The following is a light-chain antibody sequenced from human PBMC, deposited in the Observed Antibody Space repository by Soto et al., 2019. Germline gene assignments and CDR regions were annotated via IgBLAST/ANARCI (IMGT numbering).Light chain of an antibody. CDR3: QTWGAGIRV. V-gene: IGLV4-69*01. CDR1: SGHSNYA. Sequence: QSVLTQSPSASASLGASLKLTCTLSSGHSNYAIAWHQQQPEKGPRYLMKLNSDGSHAKGDGIPDRFSGSSSGAERYLTISSLQSEDEADYYCQTWGAGIRVFGGGTKVTVL. J-gene: IGLJ3*02. CDR2: LNSDGSH.